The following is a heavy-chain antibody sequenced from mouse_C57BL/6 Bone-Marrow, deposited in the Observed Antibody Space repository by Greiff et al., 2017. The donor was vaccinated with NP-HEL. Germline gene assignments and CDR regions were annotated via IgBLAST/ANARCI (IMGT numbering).Heavy chain of an antibody. Sequence: VQLQQSGAELVRPGASVKLSCTASGFNIKDDYMHWVKQRPEQGLEWIGWIDPENGDTEYASKFQGKATITADTSSNTAYLQLSSLTSEDTAVYYCTTEAYYSNYDAMDYWGQGTSVTVSS. V-gene: IGHV14-4*01. CDR1: GFNIKDDY. D-gene: IGHD2-5*01. J-gene: IGHJ4*01. CDR2: IDPENGDT. CDR3: TTEAYYSNYDAMDY.